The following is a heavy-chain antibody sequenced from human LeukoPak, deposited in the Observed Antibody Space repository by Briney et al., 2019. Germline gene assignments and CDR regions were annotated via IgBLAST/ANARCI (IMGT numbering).Heavy chain of an antibody. Sequence: ASVKVSCKVSGYTLTELSMHWVRQAPGKGLEWMGGFDPEDGETIYAQKFQGRVTMAEDTSTDTAYMELSSLRSEDTAVYYCARGVKVVVVPAASHAFDIWGQGTMVTVSS. CDR1: GYTLTELS. D-gene: IGHD2-2*01. V-gene: IGHV1-24*01. J-gene: IGHJ3*02. CDR2: FDPEDGET. CDR3: ARGVKVVVVPAASHAFDI.